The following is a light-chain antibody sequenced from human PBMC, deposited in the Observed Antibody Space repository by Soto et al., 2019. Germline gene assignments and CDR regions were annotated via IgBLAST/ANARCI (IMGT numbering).Light chain of an antibody. CDR3: HNRSNGPLT. J-gene: IGKJ4*01. Sequence: EIVLTQSPTTLSLSPGERATLTCSASQSVSSYLAWYQQKTGQAPRLLIYDASNRVTGIPARFSGSGSGTYFSLTSSRLEPEDFAVYYCHNRSNGPLTFGGGTKLEIK. V-gene: IGKV3-11*01. CDR2: DAS. CDR1: QSVSSY.